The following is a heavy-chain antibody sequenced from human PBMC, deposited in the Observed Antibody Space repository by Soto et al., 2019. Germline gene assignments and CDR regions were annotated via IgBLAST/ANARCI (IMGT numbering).Heavy chain of an antibody. CDR1: GGSISSSSYY. CDR3: ATITRANYMDV. J-gene: IGHJ6*03. CDR2: IYYSGSS. V-gene: IGHV4-39*01. Sequence: QLQLQESGPGLVKPSETLSLTCSVSGGSISSSSYYWGWIRQPPGKGLEWIGSIYYSGSSYYNPSLKGRVTLPVDTSENKFSLRLSSVTAADTAVYSCATITRANYMDVWGKGTKVTV. D-gene: IGHD3-10*01.